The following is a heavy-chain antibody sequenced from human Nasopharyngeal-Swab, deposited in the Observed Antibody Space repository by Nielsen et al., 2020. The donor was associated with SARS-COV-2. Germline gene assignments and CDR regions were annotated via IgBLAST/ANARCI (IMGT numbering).Heavy chain of an antibody. V-gene: IGHV1-3*01. Sequence: WVRQAPRQRLEWMGWINAGNGNTKYSQKFQGRVTITRDTSASTAYMELSSLRSEDTAVYYCARDRDVDTAMVMERFDYWGQGTLVTVSS. D-gene: IGHD5-18*01. CDR3: ARDRDVDTAMVMERFDY. J-gene: IGHJ4*02. CDR2: INAGNGNT.